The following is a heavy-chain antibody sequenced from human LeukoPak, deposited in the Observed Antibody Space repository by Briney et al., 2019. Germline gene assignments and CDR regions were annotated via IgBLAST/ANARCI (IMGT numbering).Heavy chain of an antibody. D-gene: IGHD4-11*01. Sequence: PGGSLRLSCAVSGFTFSSYGMHWVRQAPGKGLEWVAVISYDGSNKYYVDSVRGRFTISRDNAKNTLYLQMNSLRAEDTAVYYCIRDFLTVTTNDYWGQGTLVTVSS. CDR3: IRDFLTVTTNDY. V-gene: IGHV3-30-3*01. J-gene: IGHJ4*02. CDR1: GFTFSSYG. CDR2: ISYDGSNK.